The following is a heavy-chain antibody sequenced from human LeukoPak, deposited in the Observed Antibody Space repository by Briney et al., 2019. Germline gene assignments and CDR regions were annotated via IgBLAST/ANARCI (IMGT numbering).Heavy chain of an antibody. CDR1: GGSISRGSYY. D-gene: IGHD3-10*01. CDR2: IYSSGST. V-gene: IGHV4-61*02. CDR3: ARAVGFYGLGSYYNLYWYFDN. J-gene: IGHJ4*02. Sequence: SQTLSLTCTVSGGSISRGSYYWSWIRQPAGKGLEWIGRIYSSGSTNYKPSLKSRVSLSVDTSKNQFSLKLSSVTAADTAVYYCARAVGFYGLGSYYNLYWYFDNWGQGTLVTVSS.